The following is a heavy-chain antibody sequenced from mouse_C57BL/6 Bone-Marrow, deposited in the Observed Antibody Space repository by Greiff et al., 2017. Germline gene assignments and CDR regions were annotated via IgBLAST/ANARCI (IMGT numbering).Heavy chain of an antibody. CDR2: IDPANGDT. CDR3: TSITTVPFDY. J-gene: IGHJ2*01. Sequence: EVQLQQSGAELVRPGASVKLSCTASGFNIKDDYMHWVKQRPEQGLEWIGWIDPANGDTEYDSKFQGKATRTADTSSNTAYLQLISLTSEDTAFYYCTSITTVPFDYWGQGTTLTVSS. CDR1: GFNIKDDY. D-gene: IGHD1-1*01. V-gene: IGHV14-4*01.